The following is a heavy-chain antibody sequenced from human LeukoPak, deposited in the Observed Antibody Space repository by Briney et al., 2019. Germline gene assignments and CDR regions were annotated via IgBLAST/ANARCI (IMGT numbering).Heavy chain of an antibody. CDR2: IYYSGST. CDR3: ARALPRIQLWYRGYFDY. Sequence: PSETLSLTCTVSGGSISSYYWSWIRQPPGKGLEWIGYIYYSGSTNYNPSLKSRVTISVDTSKNQFSLKLSSVTAADTAVYYCARALPRIQLWYRGYFDYWGQGTLVTVSS. J-gene: IGHJ4*02. V-gene: IGHV4-59*12. D-gene: IGHD5-18*01. CDR1: GGSISSYY.